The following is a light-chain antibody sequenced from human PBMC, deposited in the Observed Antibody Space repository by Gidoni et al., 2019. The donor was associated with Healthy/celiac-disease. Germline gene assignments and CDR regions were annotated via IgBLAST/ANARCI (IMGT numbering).Light chain of an antibody. Sequence: DSQMTESTSSLCASVGDRVSITCRASESISNYLTWYQQKPGKAPKLLIYAASTLQSGVPSRFSGSGSGTDFTLTISSLQPEDFATYYCQQSYSTPLTFGGGTKVEIK. CDR1: ESISNY. CDR2: AAS. CDR3: QQSYSTPLT. J-gene: IGKJ4*01. V-gene: IGKV1-39*01.